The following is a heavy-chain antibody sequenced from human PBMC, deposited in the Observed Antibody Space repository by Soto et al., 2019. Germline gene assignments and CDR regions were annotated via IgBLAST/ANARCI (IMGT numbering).Heavy chain of an antibody. CDR3: ARGLGGYEILRGGDYYYAMDV. CDR1: GFTFNAYA. Sequence: GGSLRLSCAASGFTFNAYAMHWVRQAPGKGLEWVEVIWYDGSNKYYGDSVKGRFTISRDNSKNVLYLQMNSLRADDTAVYYCARGLGGYEILRGGDYYYAMDVWGQGATVTVSS. J-gene: IGHJ6*02. V-gene: IGHV3-33*01. D-gene: IGHD3-9*01. CDR2: IWYDGSNK.